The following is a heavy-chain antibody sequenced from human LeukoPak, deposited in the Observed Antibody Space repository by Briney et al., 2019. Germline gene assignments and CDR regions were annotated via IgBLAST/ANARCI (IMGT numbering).Heavy chain of an antibody. J-gene: IGHJ4*02. D-gene: IGHD3-22*01. CDR1: GFTFRTYN. V-gene: IGHV4-34*01. Sequence: LRLSCAASGFTFRTYNMNWVRQFPGKGLEWVGEINHDGSATYNPSLKSRVTISIDASRNQFSLKLTAMTAADTAVYFCARAPYYYDGDGYYYPETAYWGQGTLVAVSS. CDR2: INHDGSA. CDR3: ARAPYYYDGDGYYYPETAY.